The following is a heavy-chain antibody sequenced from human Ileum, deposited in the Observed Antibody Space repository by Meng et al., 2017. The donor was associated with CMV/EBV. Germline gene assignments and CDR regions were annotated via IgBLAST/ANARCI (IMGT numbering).Heavy chain of an antibody. V-gene: IGHV4-4*07. Sequence: QVQRQESGLGTVKPSETLSLPCTVSGASPNDYYWSWIRQPAGKGLAWIGRIFATGTTNYNPSLKSRVTMSVDTSKNQFSLKLTSVTAADTAVYFCARDRFDPWGQGALVTVSS. CDR2: IFATGTT. CDR1: GASPNDYY. CDR3: ARDRFDP. J-gene: IGHJ5*02.